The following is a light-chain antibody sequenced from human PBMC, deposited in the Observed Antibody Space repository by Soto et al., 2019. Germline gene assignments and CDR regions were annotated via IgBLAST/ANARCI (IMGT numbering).Light chain of an antibody. CDR3: QAWDSTTVV. CDR2: QDG. CDR1: KLGDKY. V-gene: IGLV3-1*01. J-gene: IGLJ2*01. Sequence: SYELTQPPSVSVSPGQTASISCSGDKLGDKYVCWYQQKPGQSPVLVIYQDGKRPSGIPERFSGSNSGNTATLTISWTQAMDEADYYCQAWDSTTVVFGGGTKVTVL.